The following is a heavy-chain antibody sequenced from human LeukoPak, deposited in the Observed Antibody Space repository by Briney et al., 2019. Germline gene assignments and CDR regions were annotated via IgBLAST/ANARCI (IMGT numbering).Heavy chain of an antibody. CDR2: INPNSGGT. V-gene: IGHV1-2*02. CDR3: ARDPYSGSYYYYYYYMDV. CDR1: GYTFTGYY. Sequence: ASVKVSCKDSGYTFTGYYMHWVRQAPGQGLEWMGWINPNSGGTNYAQKFQGRVTMTRDTSISTAYMELSRLRSDDTAVYYCARDPYSGSYYYYYYYMDVWGKGTTVTVSS. J-gene: IGHJ6*03. D-gene: IGHD1-26*01.